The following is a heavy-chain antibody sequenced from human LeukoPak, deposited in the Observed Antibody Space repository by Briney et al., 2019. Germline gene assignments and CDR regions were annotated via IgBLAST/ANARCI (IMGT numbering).Heavy chain of an antibody. D-gene: IGHD3-3*01. V-gene: IGHV4-61*02. J-gene: IGHJ4*02. CDR3: ATGGYDFWSGQRLDY. CDR1: GGSISSGSYY. Sequence: PSETLSLTCTVSGGSISSGSYYWSWIRQPAGKGLEWIGRISTSGSTNYNPSLKSRVTISVDTSKNQFSLKLSSVTAADTAVYYCATGGYDFWSGQRLDYWGQGTLVTVSS. CDR2: ISTSGST.